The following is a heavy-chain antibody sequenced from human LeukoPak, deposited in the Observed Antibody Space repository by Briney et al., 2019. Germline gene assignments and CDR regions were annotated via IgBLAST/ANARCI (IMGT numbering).Heavy chain of an antibody. CDR3: ASQEMATTPVFDY. Sequence: SETLSLTCAVSGYSISSGYYWGWIRQPPGKGLEWIGSIYHSGSTYYNPSLKSRVTISVDTSKNQFSLKLSSVTAADTAVYYCASQEMATTPVFDYWGQGTLVTVSP. V-gene: IGHV4-38-2*01. CDR1: GYSISSGYY. CDR2: IYHSGST. J-gene: IGHJ4*02. D-gene: IGHD5-24*01.